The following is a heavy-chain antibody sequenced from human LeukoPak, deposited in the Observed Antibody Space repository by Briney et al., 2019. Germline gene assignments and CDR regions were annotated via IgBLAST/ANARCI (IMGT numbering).Heavy chain of an antibody. J-gene: IGHJ6*02. CDR1: GFTFSSYA. CDR3: AKDRYYDFWSGQLSGMDV. Sequence: GGSLRLSCAASGFTFSSYAMNWVRQAPGKGLEWVSSISRGSDHIFYADSMKGRFTISRDNSKNTLYLQMNSLRAEDTAVYYCAKDRYYDFWSGQLSGMDVWGQGTTVTVSS. V-gene: IGHV3-21*01. CDR2: ISRGSDHI. D-gene: IGHD3-3*01.